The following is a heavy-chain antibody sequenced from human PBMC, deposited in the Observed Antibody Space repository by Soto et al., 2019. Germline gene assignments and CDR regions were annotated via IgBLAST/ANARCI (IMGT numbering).Heavy chain of an antibody. CDR2: ISGSGGST. D-gene: IGHD2-15*01. Sequence: GGSLRLSCAASGFTFSSYAMSWVRQAPGKGLEWVSAISGSGGSTYYADSVKGRFTISRDNSKNTLYLQMNSLRAEDTAVYYCAKDVRYCSGGSCYQPFDYWGQGTLVTVSS. CDR3: AKDVRYCSGGSCYQPFDY. CDR1: GFTFSSYA. J-gene: IGHJ4*02. V-gene: IGHV3-23*01.